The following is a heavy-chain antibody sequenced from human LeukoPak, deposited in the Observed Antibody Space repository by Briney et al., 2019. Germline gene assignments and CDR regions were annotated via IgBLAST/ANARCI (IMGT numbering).Heavy chain of an antibody. V-gene: IGHV4-39*01. CDR2: IHYDGNT. Sequence: SETLSLTCTVSGGSISSSTYSWTWIRQPPGKGLEWIGSIHYDGNTYYKPSLKSRVTISVDTSKIQFSLRLSSATAADMATYYCARADIAWNPAYYWGRGTLVTVSS. CDR1: GGSISSSTYS. D-gene: IGHD1-1*01. CDR3: ARADIAWNPAYY. J-gene: IGHJ4*02.